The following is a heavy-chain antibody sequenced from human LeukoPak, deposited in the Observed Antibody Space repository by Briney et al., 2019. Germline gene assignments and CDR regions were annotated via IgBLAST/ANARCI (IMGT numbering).Heavy chain of an antibody. D-gene: IGHD3-22*01. V-gene: IGHV1-8*01. CDR2: MNSNSVNT. Sequence: ASVKVSCKASGYTFTSYDINWVRQATGQGLEWLVWMNSNSVNTGYAQQFQGRVTMTRNTSISTAYMELSSLRSEDTAVYYCARGAYYYDSSGYHTFDYWGQGTLVTVSS. J-gene: IGHJ4*02. CDR3: ARGAYYYDSSGYHTFDY. CDR1: GYTFTSYD.